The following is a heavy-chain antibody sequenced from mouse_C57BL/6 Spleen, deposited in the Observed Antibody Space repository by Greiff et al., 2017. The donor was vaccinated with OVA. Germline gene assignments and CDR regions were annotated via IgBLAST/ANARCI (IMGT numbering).Heavy chain of an antibody. CDR2: IYPRSGNT. CDR3: AIYGSSRDWYFDV. V-gene: IGHV1-81*01. J-gene: IGHJ1*03. CDR1: GYTFTSYG. Sequence: QVQLQQSGAELARPGASVKLSCKASGYTFTSYGISWVKQRTGQGLEWIGEIYPRSGNTYYNEKFKGKATLTADKSPSTAYMELRSLTSEDSAVYFCAIYGSSRDWYFDVWGTGTTVTVSS. D-gene: IGHD1-1*01.